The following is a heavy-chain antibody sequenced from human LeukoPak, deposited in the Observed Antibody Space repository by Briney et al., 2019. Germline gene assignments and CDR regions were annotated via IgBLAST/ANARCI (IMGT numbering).Heavy chain of an antibody. J-gene: IGHJ5*02. CDR2: ISYDGSNK. CDR3: AGVDSLQGGSGSYYSTQIYNWFDP. D-gene: IGHD3-10*01. Sequence: GGSLRLSCAASGFTFSSYAMHWVRQAPVKGLEWVAVISYDGSNKYYADSVKGRFTISRDNSKNTLYLQMNSLRAEDTAVYYCAGVDSLQGGSGSYYSTQIYNWFDPWGQGTLVTVSS. V-gene: IGHV3-30-3*01. CDR1: GFTFSSYA.